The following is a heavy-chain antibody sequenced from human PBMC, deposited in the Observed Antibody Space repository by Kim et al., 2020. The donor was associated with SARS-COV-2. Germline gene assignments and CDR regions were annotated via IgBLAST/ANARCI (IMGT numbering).Heavy chain of an antibody. D-gene: IGHD1-26*01. CDR3: AALLVGARLGIQH. J-gene: IGHJ1*01. CDR2: IYYSGST. Sequence: SETLSLTCTVSGGSISSSSYYWGWIRQPPGKGLEWIGSIYYSGSTYYNPSLKSRVTISVDTSKNQFSLKLSSVTAADTAVYYCAALLVGARLGIQHWGQGTLVTVSS. V-gene: IGHV4-39*01. CDR1: GGSISSSSYY.